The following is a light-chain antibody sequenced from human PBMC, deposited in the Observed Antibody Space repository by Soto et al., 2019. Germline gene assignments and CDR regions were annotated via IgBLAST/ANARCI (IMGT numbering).Light chain of an antibody. CDR1: SSDVGGYNY. J-gene: IGLJ1*01. V-gene: IGLV2-11*01. CDR3: CSYAGSYTIYV. CDR2: DVS. Sequence: QSALTQPRSVSGSPGQSVTISCTGTSSDVGGYNYVSWYQQHPGKAPKLMIYDVSKRPSGVPDRFSGSKSGNTASLTISGPQAEDEADYYCCSYAGSYTIYVFGTGNKVTVL.